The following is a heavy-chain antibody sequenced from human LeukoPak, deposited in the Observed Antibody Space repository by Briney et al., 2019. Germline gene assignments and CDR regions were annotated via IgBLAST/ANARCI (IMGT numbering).Heavy chain of an antibody. J-gene: IGHJ4*02. CDR3: ARSLVVVPAAGFDY. CDR2: IYTSGST. CDR1: GGSISSYY. D-gene: IGHD2-2*01. Sequence: SETLSLTCTVSGGSISSYYWSWIRQPAGKGLEWIGRIYTSGSTNYNPSLKSRVTMSVDTSMNQFSLKLSSVTAADTAVYYCARSLVVVPAAGFDYWGQGTLVTVSS. V-gene: IGHV4-4*07.